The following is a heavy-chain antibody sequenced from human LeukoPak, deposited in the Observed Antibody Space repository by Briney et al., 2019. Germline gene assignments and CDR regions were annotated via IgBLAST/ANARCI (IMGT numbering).Heavy chain of an antibody. CDR1: GGSINSNSYY. J-gene: IGHJ3*02. CDR2: IYYSGST. D-gene: IGHD3-10*01. Sequence: SETLSLTCTVSGGSINSNSYYWGWIRQPPGKGLEWIGTIYYSGSTYYNPSLKSRVTISVDTSKNQFSRKLSSVTASDTAVYYCARRFAPSRNDAFDIWGQGTMVTVSS. CDR3: ARRFAPSRNDAFDI. V-gene: IGHV4-39*01.